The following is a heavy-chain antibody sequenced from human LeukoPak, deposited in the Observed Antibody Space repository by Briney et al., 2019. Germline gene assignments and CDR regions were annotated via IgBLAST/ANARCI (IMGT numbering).Heavy chain of an antibody. Sequence: GGSLRLSCAASGFTFSSHSMNWVRQAPGKGLEWVSSISSSSSYIYYADSVKGRFTISRDNAKNSLYLQMNSLRAEDTAVYYCARDSPRSPVEYWGQGTLVTVSS. CDR2: ISSSSSYI. CDR3: ARDSPRSPVEY. J-gene: IGHJ4*02. CDR1: GFTFSSHS. V-gene: IGHV3-21*01. D-gene: IGHD5-24*01.